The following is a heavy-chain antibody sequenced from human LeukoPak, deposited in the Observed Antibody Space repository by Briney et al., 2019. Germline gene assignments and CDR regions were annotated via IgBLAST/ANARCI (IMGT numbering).Heavy chain of an antibody. Sequence: GSLRLSCVVSGITLSNYGMSWVRQAPGKGLEWVAGISDSGGRTNYADSVKGRFTISRDSPKNTLYLQMNSLRAEDTAVYFCAKRGVVIRVILVGFHKEAYYFDSWGQGALVTVFS. CDR1: GITLSNYG. J-gene: IGHJ4*02. D-gene: IGHD3-22*01. CDR3: AKRGVVIRVILVGFHKEAYYFDS. V-gene: IGHV3-23*01. CDR2: ISDSGGRT.